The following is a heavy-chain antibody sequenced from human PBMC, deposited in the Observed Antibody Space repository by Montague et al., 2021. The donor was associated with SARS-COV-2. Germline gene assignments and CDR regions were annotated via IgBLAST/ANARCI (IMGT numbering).Heavy chain of an antibody. D-gene: IGHD3-10*01. Sequence: SETLSLTCAVHGGSFSTYSWNWIRQPPGKGLEWIGEIHHGGSTNSNPSLKSRVTISADTSKNQFALKLTSVAAADTAIYYCARLGDGVVPSPILGVGPYDSFYSFDVWGKGTTVTVSS. CDR2: IHHGGST. CDR3: ARLGDGVVPSPILGVGPYDSFYSFDV. J-gene: IGHJ6*03. V-gene: IGHV4-34*01. CDR1: GGSFSTYS.